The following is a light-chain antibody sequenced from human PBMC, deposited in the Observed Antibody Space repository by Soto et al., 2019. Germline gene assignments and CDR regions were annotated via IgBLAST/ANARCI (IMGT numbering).Light chain of an antibody. Sequence: EIVMTQSPATLSVSPGERATLSCRASQSVSSNLAWYQQKPGQAPRLLIYGASTRATGIPARFSGSGSGTEFTLTISSLQSEDFAVYYCPQYNNWPPTFGQGPKAEIK. CDR1: QSVSSN. CDR3: PQYNNWPPT. J-gene: IGKJ1*01. V-gene: IGKV3-15*01. CDR2: GAS.